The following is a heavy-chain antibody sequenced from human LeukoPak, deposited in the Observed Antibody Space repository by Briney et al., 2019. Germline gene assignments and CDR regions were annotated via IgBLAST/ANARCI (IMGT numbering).Heavy chain of an antibody. Sequence: ASVKVSCKASGYTFTSYYMHWVRQAPGQGLEWMGIINPSGGSTSYAQKFQGRVTMTRDMSTSTVYMELSSLRSEDTAVYYCARVGRGGGATDAFDIWGQGTMVTVSS. CDR2: INPSGGST. V-gene: IGHV1-46*01. CDR3: ARVGRGGGATDAFDI. D-gene: IGHD3-16*01. CDR1: GYTFTSYY. J-gene: IGHJ3*02.